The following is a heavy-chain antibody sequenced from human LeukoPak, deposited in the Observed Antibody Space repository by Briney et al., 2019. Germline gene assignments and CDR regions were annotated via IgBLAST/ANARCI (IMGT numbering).Heavy chain of an antibody. J-gene: IGHJ4*02. D-gene: IGHD2-2*01. Sequence: KPGGSLRLSCAASGFTFSSYSMNWVRHAPGKGLEWVSSISSSSSYIYYADSVKGRFTISRDNAKNSLYLQMNSLRAEDTAVYYCARDRGLGYCSSTSCRTIDYWGQGTLVTVSS. V-gene: IGHV3-21*01. CDR3: ARDRGLGYCSSTSCRTIDY. CDR2: ISSSSSYI. CDR1: GFTFSSYS.